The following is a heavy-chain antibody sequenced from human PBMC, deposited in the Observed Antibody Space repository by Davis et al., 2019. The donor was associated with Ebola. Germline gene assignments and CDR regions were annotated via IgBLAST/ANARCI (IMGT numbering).Heavy chain of an antibody. CDR1: AFTFSNYW. D-gene: IGHD3-10*01. CDR2: INSDGTFT. Sequence: PGGSLRLSCAASAFTFSNYWMYWVRQAPGEGLMCVSRINSDGTFTTYADSVKGRFTISRDNAKNTLYLQMNSLRAEDTAVYYCVRSPPRGVLDYWGQGTLVTVSS. V-gene: IGHV3-74*01. J-gene: IGHJ4*02. CDR3: VRSPPRGVLDY.